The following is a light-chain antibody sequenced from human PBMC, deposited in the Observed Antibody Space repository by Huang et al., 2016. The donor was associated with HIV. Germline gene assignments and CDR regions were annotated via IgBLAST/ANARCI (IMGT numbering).Light chain of an antibody. CDR2: AAS. CDR3: LQDFTYPRT. V-gene: IGKV1-6*02. CDR1: QDITND. Sequence: AIQLTQSPSSLSASVGDRVTITCRASQDITNDLGLYQHKPGKAPKLLISAASTLRSGVPARFSGSGSGTEFTLTISSLQPEDFATYFCLQDFTYPRTFGQGTRVEI. J-gene: IGKJ1*01.